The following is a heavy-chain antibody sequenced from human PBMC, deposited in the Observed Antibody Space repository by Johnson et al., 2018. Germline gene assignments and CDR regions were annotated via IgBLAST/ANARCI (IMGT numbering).Heavy chain of an antibody. Sequence: QVQLVESGGGVVQPGRSLRLSCAASGFTFSDHSMHWVRQAPGKGLEWLSVISHDGTYDSYADSVKGRFTISRDNSKKTLYLQMNSLRAKDTAVYFCARVSGYYTGYFVALGLGTLVAVSA. CDR1: GFTFSDHS. J-gene: IGHJ4*02. CDR3: ARVSGYYTGYFVA. D-gene: IGHD3-3*01. CDR2: ISHDGTYD. V-gene: IGHV3-30*14.